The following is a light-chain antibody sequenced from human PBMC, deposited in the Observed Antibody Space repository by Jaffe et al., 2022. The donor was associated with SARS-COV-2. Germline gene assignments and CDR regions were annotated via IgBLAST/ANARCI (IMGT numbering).Light chain of an antibody. CDR1: QSLFSSSNNMNY. J-gene: IGKJ5*01. V-gene: IGKV4-1*01. CDR2: WAY. CDR3: QQYYGGPIT. Sequence: DIVMTQSPDSLAVSLGERATINCKSSQSLFSSSNNMNYLAWFQQKPGQPPKLLIFWAYTRESGVPDRFSGSGSGTDFTLTISGLQAEDVAVYYCQQYYGGPITFGQGTRLEIK.